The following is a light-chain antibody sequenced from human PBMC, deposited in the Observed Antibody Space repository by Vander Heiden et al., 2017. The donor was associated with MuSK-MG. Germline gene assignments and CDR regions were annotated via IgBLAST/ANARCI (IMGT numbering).Light chain of an antibody. J-gene: IGKJ1*01. V-gene: IGKV1-5*03. Sequence: DIQMTQSPSTLSASVGDRVTITCRASQSISDWLAWYQQKPGNAPNLLIYKASSLQSGVPSRFSGSGSGTEFTLTITSLQPDDFATYYCQQYKSYPWTFGQGTKVEIK. CDR1: QSISDW. CDR3: QQYKSYPWT. CDR2: KAS.